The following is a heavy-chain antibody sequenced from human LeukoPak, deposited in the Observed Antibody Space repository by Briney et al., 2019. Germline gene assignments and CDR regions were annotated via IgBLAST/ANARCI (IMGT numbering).Heavy chain of an antibody. V-gene: IGHV3-48*01. D-gene: IGHD3-22*01. J-gene: IGHJ5*02. CDR2: ISSSSSTI. Sequence: PRGSLRLSCAASGFTFSSYSMNCCRQAPGKGVEEGSYISSSSSTIYYEASVKGRFTISIDNAKNSLSLQMNSLRAEDTAVYYCARGGYYDSSGYPPRPFDPWGQGTLVTVSS. CDR3: ARGGYYDSSGYPPRPFDP. CDR1: GFTFSSYS.